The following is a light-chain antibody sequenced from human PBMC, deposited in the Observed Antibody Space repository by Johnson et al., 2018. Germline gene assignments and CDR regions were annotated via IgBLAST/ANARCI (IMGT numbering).Light chain of an antibody. Sequence: QSVLTQPPSVSAAPGQKVTISCSGSSSNIGNNYVSWYQQLPGTAPKLLIYENNKRPSGIPDRFSGSKSGTSATLGITGLQTGDEADYDCGTWDSSLSAGNVFGTGTNVTVL. CDR3: GTWDSSLSAGNV. CDR2: ENN. J-gene: IGLJ1*01. V-gene: IGLV1-51*02. CDR1: SSNIGNNY.